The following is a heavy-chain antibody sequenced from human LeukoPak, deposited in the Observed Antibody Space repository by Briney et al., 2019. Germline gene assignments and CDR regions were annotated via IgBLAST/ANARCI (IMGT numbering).Heavy chain of an antibody. CDR2: ISYDGNNR. CDR3: AKDHYYYDSSGHYYCDY. D-gene: IGHD3-22*01. V-gene: IGHV3-30*18. J-gene: IGHJ4*02. Sequence: GRSLRLSCAASGFTFSSYGMHWVRQAPGKGPEWVAVISYDGNNRYYADSVKGRFTISRDNSKNTLYLQMNSLRAEDTAVYFCAKDHYYYDSSGHYYCDYWGQGTLVTVSS. CDR1: GFTFSSYG.